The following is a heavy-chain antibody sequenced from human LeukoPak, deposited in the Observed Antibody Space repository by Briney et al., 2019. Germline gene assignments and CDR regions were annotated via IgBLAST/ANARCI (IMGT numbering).Heavy chain of an antibody. V-gene: IGHV3-23*01. CDR2: ISEGVGNT. CDR1: GFTFTNYG. D-gene: IGHD4-17*01. CDR3: AKREKGTTGRFFDY. J-gene: IGHJ4*02. Sequence: GGSLRLSCAASGFTFTNYGMTWVRQAPGKGLEWVSGISEGVGNTYYADSVKGRFTISRDHSKNTLYLQMNSLRAEDTALYYCAKREKGTTGRFFDYWGQVTLVTVSS.